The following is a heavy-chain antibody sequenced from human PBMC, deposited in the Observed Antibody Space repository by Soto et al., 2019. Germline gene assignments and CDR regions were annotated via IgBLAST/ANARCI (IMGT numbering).Heavy chain of an antibody. V-gene: IGHV1-18*01. D-gene: IGHD3-3*01. J-gene: IGHJ4*02. CDR3: AIMEVLRFLEWLTKPQDFDY. CDR1: GYTFTSYG. Sequence: GASVKVSCKASGYTFTSYGSSGVRQAPGQGLEWMGWISAYNGNTNYAQKLQGRVTMTTDTSTSTAYMELRSLRSDDTAVYYCAIMEVLRFLEWLTKPQDFDYLGQGPLVTLSS. CDR2: ISAYNGNT.